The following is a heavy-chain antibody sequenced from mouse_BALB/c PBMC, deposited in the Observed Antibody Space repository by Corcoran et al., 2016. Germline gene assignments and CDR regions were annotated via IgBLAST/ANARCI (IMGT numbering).Heavy chain of an antibody. Sequence: EVQLQQSGPELVKPGASVKLSCKASGYSFTGHYMHWVKQSHGKSLEWIGDINPRSRGTIYNQTFEGRATLTVDKSSSTAYMELRSLTSEDTAVYYCARWGITTFDYWGQGTTVTVSA. CDR2: INPRSRGT. J-gene: IGHJ2*01. V-gene: IGHV1-18*01. CDR1: GYSFTGHY. D-gene: IGHD1-1*01. CDR3: ARWGITTFDY.